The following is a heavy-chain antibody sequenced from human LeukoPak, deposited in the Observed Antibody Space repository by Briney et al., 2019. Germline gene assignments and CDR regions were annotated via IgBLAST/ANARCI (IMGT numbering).Heavy chain of an antibody. Sequence: GGSLRLSCAASGFTFSSYAMSWVRQAPGKGLEWVSSISSSSSYIYYADSVKGRFTISRDNAKNSLYLQMNSLRAEDTAVYYCARGAGSSWYDAFDIWGQGTMATVSS. CDR2: ISSSSSYI. D-gene: IGHD6-13*01. J-gene: IGHJ3*02. CDR3: ARGAGSSWYDAFDI. CDR1: GFTFSSYA. V-gene: IGHV3-21*01.